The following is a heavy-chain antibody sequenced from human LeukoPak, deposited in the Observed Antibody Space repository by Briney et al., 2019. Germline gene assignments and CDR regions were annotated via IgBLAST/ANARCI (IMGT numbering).Heavy chain of an antibody. J-gene: IGHJ5*02. D-gene: IGHD3-9*01. CDR3: ARDSMDYDILTGYYNGWFDP. CDR2: INPNSGGT. V-gene: IGHV1-2*02. CDR1: GYTFTGYY. Sequence: ASVKVSCKXSGYTFTGYYMHWVRQAPGQGLEWMGWINPNSGGTNYAQKFQGRVTMTRDTSISTAYMELSRLRSDDTAVYYCARDSMDYDILTGYYNGWFDPWGQGTLVTVSS.